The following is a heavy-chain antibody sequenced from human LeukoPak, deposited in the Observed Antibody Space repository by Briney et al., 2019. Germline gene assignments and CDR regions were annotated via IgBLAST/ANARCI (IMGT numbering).Heavy chain of an antibody. CDR2: IIPDSGGA. CDR3: STEDKYCGSANCGKY. V-gene: IGHV1-2*02. CDR1: GYTFTNYY. J-gene: IGHJ4*02. Sequence: GASVNVSCKTSGYTFTNYYVHWVRQAPGQGLEWMGYIIPDSGGADYDQRFQGRVTMTRDKSISTVYMELSSLRSDDTAVYYCSTEDKYCGSANCGKYWGQGTLVTVSS. D-gene: IGHD2-2*01.